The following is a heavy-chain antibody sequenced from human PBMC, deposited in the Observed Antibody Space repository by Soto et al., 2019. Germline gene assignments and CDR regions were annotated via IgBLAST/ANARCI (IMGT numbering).Heavy chain of an antibody. Sequence: QVQLVESGGGVVQPGRSLRLSCAASGFTFSSNSMQWVRQAPGKGLQWVAVVSYDGSNTYYADSVKGRFTISRDNSKIPLYLQMNSLRGEDTAVYYCAKEVETRYYHYGLDVWGQGTTVTVSS. V-gene: IGHV3-30-3*01. J-gene: IGHJ6*02. CDR1: GFTFSSNS. D-gene: IGHD2-2*01. CDR2: VSYDGSNT. CDR3: AKEVETRYYHYGLDV.